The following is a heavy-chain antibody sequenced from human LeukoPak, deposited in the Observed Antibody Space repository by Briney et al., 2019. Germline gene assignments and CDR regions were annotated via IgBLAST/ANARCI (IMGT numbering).Heavy chain of an antibody. CDR1: GFTFSSYA. CDR2: ISGSGGST. D-gene: IGHD3-22*01. J-gene: IGHJ4*02. V-gene: IGHV3-23*01. Sequence: PGGSLRLSCAASGFTFSSYAMSWVRQAPGRRLEWVSAISGSGGSTYYADSVKGRFTISRDNSKNTLYLQMNSLRAEDTAVYYCAKVAPIMYYYDSSGYQDYWGQGTLVTVSS. CDR3: AKVAPIMYYYDSSGYQDY.